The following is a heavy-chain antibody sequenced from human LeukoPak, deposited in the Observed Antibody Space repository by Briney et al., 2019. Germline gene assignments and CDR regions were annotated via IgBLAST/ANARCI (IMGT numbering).Heavy chain of an antibody. D-gene: IGHD4-17*01. CDR2: IDGGGDST. V-gene: IGHV3-23*01. CDR1: GITFSSYA. CDR3: ARAREYGDYVSAFDI. J-gene: IGHJ3*02. Sequence: PGGSLRLSCAASGITFSSYAMSWVRQAQGKGLEWVSAIDGGGDSTYYADSAKGRFTVSRDNAKNTLYLQMGSLRADDTAMYYCARAREYGDYVSAFDIWGQGTMVAVSS.